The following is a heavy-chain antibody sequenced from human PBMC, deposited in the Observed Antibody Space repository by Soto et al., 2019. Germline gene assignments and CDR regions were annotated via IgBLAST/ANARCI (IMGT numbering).Heavy chain of an antibody. CDR3: ARREFGGDGFDI. Sequence: GESLKISCQGSGNSFTRSWIGWVRQMPGKGLECMGIIYPADSDTRYSPSIQGQVTISADKSTSTAYLRWSSLKASDTAIYYCARREFGGDGFDIWGQGTMVTVSS. J-gene: IGHJ3*02. V-gene: IGHV5-51*01. CDR1: GNSFTRSW. D-gene: IGHD2-15*01. CDR2: IYPADSDT.